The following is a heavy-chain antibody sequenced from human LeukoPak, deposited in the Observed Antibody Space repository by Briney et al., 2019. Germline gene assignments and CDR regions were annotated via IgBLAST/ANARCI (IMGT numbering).Heavy chain of an antibody. J-gene: IGHJ4*02. V-gene: IGHV4-30-2*01. CDR3: ARGIMDRGVIFDY. CDR1: GGSISSGGYS. CDR2: IYHSGST. Sequence: SETLSLTCAVSGGSISSGGYSWSWIRQPPGKGLEWIGYIYHSGSTYYNPSLKSRVTISVDRSKNQFSLKLSSVTAADTAVYYCARGIMDRGVIFDYWGQGTLVTVSS. D-gene: IGHD3-10*01.